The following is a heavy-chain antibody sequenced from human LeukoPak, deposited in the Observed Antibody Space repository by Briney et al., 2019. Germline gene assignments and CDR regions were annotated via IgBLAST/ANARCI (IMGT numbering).Heavy chain of an antibody. D-gene: IGHD2-8*02. CDR2: ISGSAGTM. V-gene: IGHV3-48*03. J-gene: IGHJ4*02. CDR3: ARDWSLDY. Sequence: GGSLRLSCAASGFTFRSYDMNWVRQAPGKGLEWVSFISGSAGTMSYADSVKGRFTISRDNAQKSLYLQMNSLRAEDTAVYYCARDWSLDYWGPGTLVTVSS. CDR1: GFTFRSYD.